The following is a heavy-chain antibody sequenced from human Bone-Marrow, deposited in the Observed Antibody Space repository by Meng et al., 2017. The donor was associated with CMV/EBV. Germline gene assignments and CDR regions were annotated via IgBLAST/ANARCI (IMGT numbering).Heavy chain of an antibody. D-gene: IGHD2-2*01. Sequence: SVKVSCKASGGTFSSYTISWVRQAPGQGLEWMGEIIPILGIANYAQKFQGRVTITADKSTSKAYMELSSLRSEDTAVYYCAGGLCSSTSCYPAPDPNPPYGMDVWGQGTTVTVSS. CDR3: AGGLCSSTSCYPAPDPNPPYGMDV. CDR1: GGTFSSYT. CDR2: IIPILGIA. J-gene: IGHJ6*02. V-gene: IGHV1-69*10.